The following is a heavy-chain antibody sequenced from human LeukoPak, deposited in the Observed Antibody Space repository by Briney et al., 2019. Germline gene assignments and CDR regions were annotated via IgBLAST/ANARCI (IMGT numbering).Heavy chain of an antibody. Sequence: GGSLRLSCEASGFTFSSYGIHWVRQAPGKGLEWVAVISYDGSNKYYADSVKGRFTFFRDNSKNTLYLQVNSLRAEDTAVYYCAKEPHYYYDSCGYYDYWGQGTLVTVSS. V-gene: IGHV3-30*18. D-gene: IGHD3-22*01. CDR3: AKEPHYYYDSCGYYDY. J-gene: IGHJ4*02. CDR1: GFTFSSYG. CDR2: ISYDGSNK.